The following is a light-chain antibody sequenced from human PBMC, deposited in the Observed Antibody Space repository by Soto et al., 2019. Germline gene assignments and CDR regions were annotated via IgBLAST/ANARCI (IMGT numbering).Light chain of an antibody. J-gene: IGKJ3*01. CDR2: AAS. CDR3: QQSYSSVFT. CDR1: QSITSY. Sequence: DIQMTQSPSSLSTSVGDRVTITCRAGQSITSYLNWYQQKPGKAPKLLIFAASTLPSGVPSRFSGSGSGTDFTLTISSLQPEDFATYYCQQSYSSVFTFGHGTKVDIK. V-gene: IGKV1-39*01.